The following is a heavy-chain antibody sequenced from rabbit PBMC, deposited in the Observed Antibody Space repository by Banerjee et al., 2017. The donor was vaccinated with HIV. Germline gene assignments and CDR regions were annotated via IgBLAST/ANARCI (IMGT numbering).Heavy chain of an antibody. D-gene: IGHD2-1*01. V-gene: IGHV1S47*01. CDR2: INTSSGST. CDR3: ARDLGDVDMDL. Sequence: QEQLVESGGGLVQPGGSLKVTCTVSGFDFSGYGVSWVRQAPGKGLEWIACINTSSGSTWYASWVNGRFTISRSTSLNTVTLQMTSLTVADTANYFCARDLGDVDMDLWGPGTLVTVS. CDR1: GFDFSGYG. J-gene: IGHJ6*01.